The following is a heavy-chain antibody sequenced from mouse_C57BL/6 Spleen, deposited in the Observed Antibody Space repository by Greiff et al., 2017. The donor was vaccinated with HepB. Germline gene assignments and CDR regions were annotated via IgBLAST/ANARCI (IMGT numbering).Heavy chain of an antibody. CDR3: ARHHYDDYAMDY. J-gene: IGHJ4*01. Sequence: VKLVDSGPGLVAPSQSLSIPCPVSGFSLTSYGVHWVRQPPGKGLEWRVVIWSDGSTTYDSALKSRLSISKDNPKSQVFLKMNSLQTDDTAMYYCARHHYDDYAMDYWGQGTSVTVSS. D-gene: IGHD2-4*01. CDR1: GFSLTSYG. CDR2: IWSDGST. V-gene: IGHV2-6-1*01.